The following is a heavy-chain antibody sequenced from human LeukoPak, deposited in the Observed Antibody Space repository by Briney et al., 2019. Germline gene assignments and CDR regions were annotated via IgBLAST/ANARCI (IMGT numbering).Heavy chain of an antibody. CDR1: GGSVNNYD. D-gene: IGHD5-12*01. V-gene: IGHV4-59*02. Sequence: KTSEXLSLTCTVSGGSVNNYDWXWIRQPPXXXXXXXXYIYYSXXXXXXPXLXXXXXXXXDTSKNQFSLNLKSVTAADTAVYYCARDRAEGGGYWFDPWGQGTLVTVSS. CDR3: ARDRAEGGGYWFDP. J-gene: IGHJ5*02. CDR2: IYYSXXX.